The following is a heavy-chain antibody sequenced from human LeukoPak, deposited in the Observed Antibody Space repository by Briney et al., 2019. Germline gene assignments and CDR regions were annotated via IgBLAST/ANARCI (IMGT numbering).Heavy chain of an antibody. D-gene: IGHD4-17*01. J-gene: IGHJ3*02. Sequence: GASVKVSCKASGGTFSSYAISWVRQAPGQGLEWMGGIIPIFGTANYAQKFQGRVTITADESTSTAYMELSSLRSEDTAVYYCARPHSAQDYGAHDAFDIWGQGTMVTVSS. CDR2: IIPIFGTA. V-gene: IGHV1-69*13. CDR3: ARPHSAQDYGAHDAFDI. CDR1: GGTFSSYA.